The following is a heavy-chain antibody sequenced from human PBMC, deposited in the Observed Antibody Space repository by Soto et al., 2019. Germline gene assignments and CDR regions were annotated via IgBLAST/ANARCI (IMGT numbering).Heavy chain of an antibody. J-gene: IGHJ2*01. CDR2: IWYDGSNK. CDR1: GFTFSSYG. Sequence: QVQLVESGGGVVQPGRSLRLSCAASGFTFSSYGMHWVRQAPGKGLEWVAVIWYDGSNKYYADSVKGRFTISRDNSKNTLYLQMNSLRAEDTAVYYCARDRALPTQGFGDYYWYFDLWGRGTLVTVSS. V-gene: IGHV3-33*01. CDR3: ARDRALPTQGFGDYYWYFDL. D-gene: IGHD3-10*01.